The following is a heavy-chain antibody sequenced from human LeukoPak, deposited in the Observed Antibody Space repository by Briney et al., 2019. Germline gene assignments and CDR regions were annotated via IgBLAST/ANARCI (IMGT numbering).Heavy chain of an antibody. CDR1: GGSINRSTYY. Sequence: SETLSLTCTVSGGSINRSTYYWGWIRQPPGKGLEWIGNIYYTGSTYYNPSLRSRVTISVDTSKNQFSLKLTSVTAADTAVYYCATEDCSRNTCYLEPYNYFDPWGQGTLVTVSS. D-gene: IGHD2-2*01. CDR2: IYYTGST. V-gene: IGHV4-39*07. J-gene: IGHJ5*02. CDR3: ATEDCSRNTCYLEPYNYFDP.